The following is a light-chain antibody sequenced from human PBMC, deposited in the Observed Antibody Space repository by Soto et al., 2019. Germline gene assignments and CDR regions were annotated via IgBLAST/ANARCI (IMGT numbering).Light chain of an antibody. CDR2: GAS. J-gene: IGKJ5*01. CDR1: QDIINH. CDR3: QNYHLVLGT. Sequence: DIQMTQSPSSLSASVGDTVTITCRASQDIINHLAWYQQRPEKVPNLLIYGASTLHSGVPSRFRGSGSGTHFTLTNSSLQPEDVATYYCQNYHLVLGTVGQGTRLEIK. V-gene: IGKV1-27*01.